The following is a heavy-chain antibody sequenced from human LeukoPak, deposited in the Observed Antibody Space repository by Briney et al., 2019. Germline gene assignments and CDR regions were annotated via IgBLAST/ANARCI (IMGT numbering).Heavy chain of an antibody. CDR3: AKDHAGATPGFYFDY. CDR2: ISSSSSYI. D-gene: IGHD1-26*01. CDR1: GFTFSSYS. J-gene: IGHJ4*02. V-gene: IGHV3-21*04. Sequence: GGSLRLSCAASGFTFSSYSMNWVRQAPGKGLEWVSSISSSSSYIYYADSVKGRFTISRDNSKNALYLQINSLRAEDTAVYYCAKDHAGATPGFYFDYWGQGTLVTVSS.